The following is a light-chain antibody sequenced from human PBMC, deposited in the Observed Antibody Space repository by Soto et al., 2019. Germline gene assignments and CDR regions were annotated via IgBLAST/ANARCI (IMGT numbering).Light chain of an antibody. Sequence: QSVLTQPPSVSGALGQKVTISCTGSSSNIGAGYDVNWYHQLPGTAPKLLIHGNSNRPSGVPDRFYGSKSGTSASLAISGLQSEDEADYYCAARDDSLNGYVFGTGTKVTVL. V-gene: IGLV1-40*01. J-gene: IGLJ1*01. CDR3: AARDDSLNGYV. CDR2: GNS. CDR1: SSNIGAGYD.